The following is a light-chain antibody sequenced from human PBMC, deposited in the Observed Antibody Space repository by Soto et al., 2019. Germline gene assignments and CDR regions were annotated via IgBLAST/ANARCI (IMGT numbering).Light chain of an antibody. J-gene: IGKJ1*01. Sequence: DIVMTRSPYSLAVSLGASAILDXKAXXSVXDNSDNRNYLAWYQQKSGQPPRLIMYWASSRNSGVPDRFSGSGSGTDFILTISSLQAEDAAVYFCQQYYSSPQAFGQGTKVDTK. V-gene: IGKV4-1*01. CDR3: QQYYSSPQA. CDR1: XSVXDNSDNRNY. CDR2: WAS.